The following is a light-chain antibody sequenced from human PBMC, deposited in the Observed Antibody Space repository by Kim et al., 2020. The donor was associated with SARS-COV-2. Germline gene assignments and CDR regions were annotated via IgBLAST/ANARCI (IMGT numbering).Light chain of an antibody. Sequence: ASVGDRVTITCRASERINSYLNWYQQQPGKAPKLLIFAASRLQSGVPSRFSGSGSGTDFTLTISSLQPEDFATYYCQQSYITPRTFGQGTKVDIK. CDR1: ERINSY. J-gene: IGKJ1*01. CDR3: QQSYITPRT. CDR2: AAS. V-gene: IGKV1-39*01.